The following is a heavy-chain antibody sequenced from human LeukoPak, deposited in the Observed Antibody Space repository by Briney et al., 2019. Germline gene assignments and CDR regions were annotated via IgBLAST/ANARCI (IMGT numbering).Heavy chain of an antibody. V-gene: IGHV3-48*03. D-gene: IGHD6-19*01. Sequence: GGSLRLSCAASGFTFSSYEMNWVRQAPGKGLEWVSYISSSGSTIYYADSVKGRFTISRDNAKNSLYPQMNSLRAEDTAVYYCARRRYSSGWYDVDYWGQGTLVTVSS. CDR3: ARRRYSSGWYDVDY. J-gene: IGHJ4*02. CDR2: ISSSGSTI. CDR1: GFTFSSYE.